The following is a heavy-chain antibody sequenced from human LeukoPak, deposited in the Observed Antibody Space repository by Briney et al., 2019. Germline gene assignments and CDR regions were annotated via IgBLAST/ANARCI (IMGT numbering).Heavy chain of an antibody. D-gene: IGHD1-7*01. CDR3: ARELSGTTSYYFDY. Sequence: GGSLRLSCVASGFTFSNSWMHWVRQAPGRGLVWVSRIDRDGGSATYADSVKGRFAISRDNAKNTLYLQMNSLRVEDTAVYYCARELSGTTSYYFDYWGQGTLVTVSS. V-gene: IGHV3-74*01. J-gene: IGHJ4*02. CDR1: GFTFSNSW. CDR2: IDRDGGSA.